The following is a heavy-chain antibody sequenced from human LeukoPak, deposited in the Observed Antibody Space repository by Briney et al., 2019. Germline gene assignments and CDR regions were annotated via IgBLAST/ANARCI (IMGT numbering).Heavy chain of an antibody. Sequence: PGGSLRLSCAASGFTFSDYYMSWIRQAPGNVLEWVSYISSSGSTIYYADSVKGRFTISRDNAKNSLYLQMNSLRAEDTAVYYCARGRASYYYYMDVWGKGTTVTVSS. CDR2: ISSSGSTI. V-gene: IGHV3-11*04. J-gene: IGHJ6*03. CDR3: ARGRASYYYYMDV. CDR1: GFTFSDYY.